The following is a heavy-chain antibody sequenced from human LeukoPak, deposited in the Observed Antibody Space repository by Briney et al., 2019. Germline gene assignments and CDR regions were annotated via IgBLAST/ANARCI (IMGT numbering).Heavy chain of an antibody. V-gene: IGHV3-20*04. CDR1: GFTFDDYG. Sequence: SGGSLRLSCAASGFTFDDYGMSWVRQAPGKGLEWVSGINWNGGSTGYADSVKGRFTISRDNAKNSLYLQMNSLRAEDTALYYCARDDRYSSSWYGGNWFDPWGQGTLVTVSS. CDR2: INWNGGST. CDR3: ARDDRYSSSWYGGNWFDP. J-gene: IGHJ5*02. D-gene: IGHD6-13*01.